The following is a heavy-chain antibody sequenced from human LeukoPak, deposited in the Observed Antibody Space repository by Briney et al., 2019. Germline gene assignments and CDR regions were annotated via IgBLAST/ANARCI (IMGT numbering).Heavy chain of an antibody. D-gene: IGHD6-13*01. CDR1: GFTFSDYY. J-gene: IGHJ3*02. V-gene: IGHV3-11*04. CDR2: ISSSGSTI. Sequence: PGGSLRLSCTASGFTFSDYYMSWIRQAPGKGLEWVSYISSSGSTIYYADSVKGRFTISRDNAKNSLYLQMNSLRAEDTAVYYCAREIAAAVPNAFDIWGQGTMVTVSS. CDR3: AREIAAAVPNAFDI.